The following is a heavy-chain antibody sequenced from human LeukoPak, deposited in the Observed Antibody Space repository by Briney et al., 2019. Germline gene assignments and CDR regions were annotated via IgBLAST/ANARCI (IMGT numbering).Heavy chain of an antibody. D-gene: IGHD7-27*01. CDR2: IYHTGST. J-gene: IGHJ4*02. V-gene: IGHV4-59*02. CDR1: GGSVSDYY. Sequence: SETLSLTCTISGGSVSDYYWSWIRQSPGEGLEWIGYIYHTGSTSYSPSLKSRVTISADTSQNQFSLKLSSVTAADTAVYYCASRKLGNDYWGQGTLVTVSS. CDR3: ASRKLGNDY.